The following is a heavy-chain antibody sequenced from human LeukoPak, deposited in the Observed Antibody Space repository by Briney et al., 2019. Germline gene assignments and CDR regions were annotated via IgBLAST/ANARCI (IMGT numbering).Heavy chain of an antibody. V-gene: IGHV3-53*01. D-gene: IGHD3-3*02. J-gene: IGHJ4*02. Sequence: GGSLRLSCAASGFTVSSHYMSWVRQAPGKGLEWVSLIYTSGSTFYADSVRGRFTISRDNSKNTLYLQMNSLRPEATAVYFCARDSSSFPNYFDYWGQGTLVTVSS. CDR3: ARDSSSFPNYFDY. CDR2: IYTSGST. CDR1: GFTVSSHY.